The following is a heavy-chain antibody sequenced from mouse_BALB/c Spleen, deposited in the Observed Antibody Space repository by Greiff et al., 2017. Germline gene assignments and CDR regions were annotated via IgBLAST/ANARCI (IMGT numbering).Heavy chain of an antibody. CDR3: TRGVYGNYVDWYFDV. J-gene: IGHJ1*01. CDR1: GYTFTSYW. Sequence: VQLQQSGTVLARPGASVKMSCKASGYTFTSYWMHWVKQRPGQGLEWIGAIYPGNSDTSYNQKFKGKAKLTAVTSTSTAYMELSSLTNEDSAVYYCTRGVYGNYVDWYFDVWGAGTTVTVSS. CDR2: IYPGNSDT. V-gene: IGHV1-5*01. D-gene: IGHD2-1*01.